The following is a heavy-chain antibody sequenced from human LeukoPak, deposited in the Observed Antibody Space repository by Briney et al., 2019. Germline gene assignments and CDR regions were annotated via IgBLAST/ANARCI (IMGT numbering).Heavy chain of an antibody. J-gene: IGHJ4*02. D-gene: IGHD2-2*01. V-gene: IGHV1-18*01. CDR3: ARGGAIKDIVVVPAALADY. CDR2: INAYNGNT. CDR1: GYTFTSYG. Sequence: ASVKVSCKASGYTFTSYGISWVRQAPGQGLECMGWINAYNGNTNYAQKLQGRVTMTTDTSTSTAYMELRSLRSDDTAVYYCARGGAIKDIVVVPAALADYWGQGTLVTVSS.